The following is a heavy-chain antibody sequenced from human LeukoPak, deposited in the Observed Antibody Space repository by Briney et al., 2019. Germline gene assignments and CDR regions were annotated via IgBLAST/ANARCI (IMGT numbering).Heavy chain of an antibody. V-gene: IGHV3-23*01. D-gene: IGHD2-15*01. Sequence: PGGSLRLSCAASGFTFSNYAMSWVRQAPGKGLERVSGICGSGGSTYYADSVKGRFTISRDNSKNTLYLQMNSLKAEHTAVYYCAKGSGRYCSGGTCYSVYWGQGTLVTVSS. J-gene: IGHJ4*02. CDR1: GFTFSNYA. CDR3: AKGSGRYCSGGTCYSVY. CDR2: ICGSGGST.